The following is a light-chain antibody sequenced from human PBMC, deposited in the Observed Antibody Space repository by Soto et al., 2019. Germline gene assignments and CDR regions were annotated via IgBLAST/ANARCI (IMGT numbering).Light chain of an antibody. V-gene: IGKV1-33*01. CDR3: QQYDNLPIT. Sequence: IQMTQYPCSLSASVGDRVTITCQASQVINNYLNWYQQKPGKAPKLLIYDASNLETGVPSKFSGSGSGTDFTFTISSLQPEDIATYYCQQYDNLPITFGQGTRLEIK. J-gene: IGKJ5*01. CDR2: DAS. CDR1: QVINNY.